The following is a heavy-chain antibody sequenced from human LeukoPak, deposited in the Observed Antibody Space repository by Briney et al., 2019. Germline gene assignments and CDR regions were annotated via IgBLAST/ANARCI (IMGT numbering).Heavy chain of an antibody. CDR3: ARDRYYDSSEIYFQH. CDR1: GFTVSSNY. CDR2: IYSGGST. V-gene: IGHV3-53*01. J-gene: IGHJ1*01. Sequence: GGSLRLSCAASGFTVSSNYMSWVRQAPGKGVEWVSVIYSGGSTYYTDSVKGRFTISRDNSKNTLYLQMNSLRAEDTAVYYCARDRYYDSSEIYFQHWGQGTLVTVSS. D-gene: IGHD3-22*01.